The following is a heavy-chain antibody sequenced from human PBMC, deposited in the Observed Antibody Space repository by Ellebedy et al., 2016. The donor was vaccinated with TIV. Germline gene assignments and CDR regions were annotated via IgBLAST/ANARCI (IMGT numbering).Heavy chain of an antibody. Sequence: GGSLRLSXAASGFTFSNYWMHWVRQAPGKGLEWVANIKQGGSEKYYVGSVKGRFTISRDNAKNSLYLQMNSLRAEDTAVYYCARRYFDLWGPGTLVTVSS. J-gene: IGHJ2*01. CDR2: IKQGGSEK. CDR1: GFTFSNYW. CDR3: ARRYFDL. V-gene: IGHV3-7*04.